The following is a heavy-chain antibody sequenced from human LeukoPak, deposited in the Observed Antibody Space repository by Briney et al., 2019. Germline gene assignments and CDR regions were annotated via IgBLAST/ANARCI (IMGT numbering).Heavy chain of an antibody. J-gene: IGHJ2*01. CDR1: GFTFSSYG. Sequence: GGSLRLSCAASGFTFSSYGMHWVRQAPGKGLEWVSSISSSSSYIYYADSVKGRFTISRDNAKNSLYLQMNSLRAEDTAVYYCARGWNYDWYFDLWGRGTLVTVSS. D-gene: IGHD1-7*01. CDR2: ISSSSSYI. V-gene: IGHV3-21*01. CDR3: ARGWNYDWYFDL.